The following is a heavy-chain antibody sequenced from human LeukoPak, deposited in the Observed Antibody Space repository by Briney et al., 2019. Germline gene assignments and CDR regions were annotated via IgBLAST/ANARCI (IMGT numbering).Heavy chain of an antibody. Sequence: GASVKVSCKASGYTFTGYYMHWVRQAPGQGLEWMGWINPNSGGTNYAQKFQGRGTMTRDTSISTAYMELSRLRSDDTAVYYCARIPGDSGYDYGSLDYWGQGTLVTVSS. V-gene: IGHV1-2*02. D-gene: IGHD5-12*01. CDR2: INPNSGGT. CDR1: GYTFTGYY. CDR3: ARIPGDSGYDYGSLDY. J-gene: IGHJ4*02.